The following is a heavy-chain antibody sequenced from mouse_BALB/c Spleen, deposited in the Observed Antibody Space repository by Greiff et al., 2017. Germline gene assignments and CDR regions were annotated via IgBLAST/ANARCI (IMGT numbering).Heavy chain of an antibody. CDR1: GFTFTDYY. V-gene: IGHV7-3*02. D-gene: IGHD1-1*01. J-gene: IGHJ4*01. CDR2: IRNKANGYTT. CDR3: ARVHTTVVAHYYAMDY. Sequence: EVQLVESGGGLVQPGGSLRLSCATSGFTFTDYYMSWVRQPPGKALEWLGFIRNKANGYTTEYSASVKGRFTISRDNSQSILYLQMNTLRAEDSATYYCARVHTTVVAHYYAMDYWGQGTSVTVSS.